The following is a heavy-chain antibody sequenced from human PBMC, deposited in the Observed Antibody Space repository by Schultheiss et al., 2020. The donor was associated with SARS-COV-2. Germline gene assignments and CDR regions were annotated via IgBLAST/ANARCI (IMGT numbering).Heavy chain of an antibody. CDR2: IKQDGSEK. V-gene: IGHV3-7*01. CDR1: GFTFSSYA. CDR3: ARGVRGAYDFWSGEDDAFDI. Sequence: GGSLRLSCAASGFTFSSYAMNWVRQAPGKGLEWVANIKQDGSEKYYVDSVKGRFTISRDNAKNSLYLQMNSLRAEDTAVYYCARGVRGAYDFWSGEDDAFDIWGQGTMVTVSS. J-gene: IGHJ3*02. D-gene: IGHD3-3*01.